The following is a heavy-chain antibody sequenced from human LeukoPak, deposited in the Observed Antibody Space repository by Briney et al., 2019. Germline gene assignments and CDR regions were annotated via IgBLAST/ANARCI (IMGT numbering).Heavy chain of an antibody. V-gene: IGHV3-7*01. Sequence: GGSLRPSCAASGFTFSNYWMSWVRQAPGKGLEWVANIKQDGSEKYYVDSVKGRFTISRDNAKNSLYLQMNSLRAEDTAVYYCARDLYYYDSSGYTTGDYWGQGTLVTVSS. J-gene: IGHJ4*02. D-gene: IGHD3-22*01. CDR1: GFTFSNYW. CDR2: IKQDGSEK. CDR3: ARDLYYYDSSGYTTGDY.